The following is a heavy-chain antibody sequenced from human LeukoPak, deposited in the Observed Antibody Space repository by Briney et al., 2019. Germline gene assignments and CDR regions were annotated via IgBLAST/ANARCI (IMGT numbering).Heavy chain of an antibody. CDR1: GFTFDDYA. D-gene: IGHD1-1*01. Sequence: GGSLRLSCAASGFTFDDYAMHWVRQAPGKGLVCVSRIKSDGTYSDYGDSVRGRFTISRDNAKDTLYLQMNSLRVEDTAVYYCVRDDDQYGVDYWGRGTLVTVSS. CDR3: VRDDDQYGVDY. V-gene: IGHV3-74*01. CDR2: IKSDGTYS. J-gene: IGHJ4*02.